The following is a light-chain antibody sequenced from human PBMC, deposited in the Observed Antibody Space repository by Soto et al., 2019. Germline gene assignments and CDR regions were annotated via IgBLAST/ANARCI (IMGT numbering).Light chain of an antibody. CDR1: QRVSSDY. Sequence: IVLTQSPATLSLSPGDRATLSCGASQRVSSDYLAWYQQKPGQAPRLLIYDASSRATGIPDRFSGGGSGTDFTLTISRLEPEDFAVYYCQQFSSYPLTFGGGTKVDIK. J-gene: IGKJ4*01. CDR2: DAS. V-gene: IGKV3D-20*01. CDR3: QQFSSYPLT.